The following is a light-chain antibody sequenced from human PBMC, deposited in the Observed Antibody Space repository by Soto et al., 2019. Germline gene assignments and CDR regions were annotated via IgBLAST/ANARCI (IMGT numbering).Light chain of an antibody. Sequence: IEMGKTVYFVCACISEKVDITCRASQSVSSALAWCQQKSGKAPNLLIYLASSLQSGVPSRFSGSGFGTDITLTISSLQPEHFSRYDFQQAKSLRIASGRGTRLENK. V-gene: IGKV1-12*01. CDR1: QSVSSA. CDR3: QQAKSLRIA. J-gene: IGKJ5*01. CDR2: LAS.